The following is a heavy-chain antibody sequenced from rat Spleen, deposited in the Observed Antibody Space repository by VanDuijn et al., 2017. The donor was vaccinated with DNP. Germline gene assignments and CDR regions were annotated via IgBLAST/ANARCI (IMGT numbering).Heavy chain of an antibody. CDR1: GFTFSYYW. J-gene: IGHJ3*01. V-gene: IGHV5-25*01. Sequence: EVQLVESGGGLVQPGRSLKLSCLVSGFTFSYYWMAWVRQAPTKGLEWVASISTSGGSTYYRDSVKGRFTVSRDNAKSTLYLQMNSLRSEDTATYYCARQGTTVATSFFFAYWGQGTLVTVSS. CDR3: ARQGTTVATSFFFAY. D-gene: IGHD1-3*01. CDR2: ISTSGGST.